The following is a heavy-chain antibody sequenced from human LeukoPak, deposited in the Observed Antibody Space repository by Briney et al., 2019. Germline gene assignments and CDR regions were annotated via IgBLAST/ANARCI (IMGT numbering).Heavy chain of an antibody. CDR1: GGSISSYY. CDR2: IYYSGST. Sequence: SDTLSLTCTVSGGSISSYYWSWIRQPPAKGLEWIGYIYYSGSTNYNPSLKSRVTISVDTSKNQFSLKLSSVTAADTAVYYCARVGYDFWSRYPYCFDYWGQGTLVTVSS. D-gene: IGHD3-3*01. J-gene: IGHJ4*02. V-gene: IGHV4-59*07. CDR3: ARVGYDFWSRYPYCFDY.